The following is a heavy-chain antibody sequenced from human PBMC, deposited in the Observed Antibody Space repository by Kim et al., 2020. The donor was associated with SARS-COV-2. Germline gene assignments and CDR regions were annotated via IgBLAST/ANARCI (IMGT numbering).Heavy chain of an antibody. Sequence: GGSLRLSCAASGFTFSSYGMHWVRQAPGKGLEWVAVISYDGSNKYYADSVKGRFTISRDNSKNTLYLQMNSLRAEDTAVYYCARTLAAIGFYYYYYGMDVWGQGTTVTVSS. CDR2: ISYDGSNK. D-gene: IGHD6-13*01. CDR1: GFTFSSYG. J-gene: IGHJ6*02. V-gene: IGHV3-33*05. CDR3: ARTLAAIGFYYYYYGMDV.